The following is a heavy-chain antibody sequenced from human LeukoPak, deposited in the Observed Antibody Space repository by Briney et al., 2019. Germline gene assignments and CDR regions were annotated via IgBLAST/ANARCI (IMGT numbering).Heavy chain of an antibody. J-gene: IGHJ6*03. V-gene: IGHV3-23*01. D-gene: IGHD2-21*02. CDR2: ISGGGGST. Sequence: GGSLRLSCAASGFTFSSYAMSWVRQAPGKGLEWVSAISGGGGSTYYADSVKGRFTISRDNSKNTLYLQMNSLRAEDTAVYYCAATSGDEIYYYYYMDVWGKGTTVTVSS. CDR3: AATSGDEIYYYYYMDV. CDR1: GFTFSSYA.